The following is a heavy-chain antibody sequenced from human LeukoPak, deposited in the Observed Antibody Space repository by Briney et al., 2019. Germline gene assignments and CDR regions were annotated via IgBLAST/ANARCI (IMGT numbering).Heavy chain of an antibody. Sequence: ASVKVSCKASGYTFTSYGISWVRQAPGQGLEWMGWISAYNGNTNYAQKLQSRVTMTTDTSTSTAYMELRSLRSDDTAVYYCARDSSDYYDSSGYYYYWGQGTLVTVSS. CDR2: ISAYNGNT. CDR1: GYTFTSYG. V-gene: IGHV1-18*01. D-gene: IGHD3-22*01. CDR3: ARDSSDYYDSSGYYYY. J-gene: IGHJ4*02.